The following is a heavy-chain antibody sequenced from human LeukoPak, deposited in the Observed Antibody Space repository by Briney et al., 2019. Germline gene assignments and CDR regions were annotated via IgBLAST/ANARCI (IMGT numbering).Heavy chain of an antibody. CDR2: IIPIFGTA. J-gene: IGHJ6*02. D-gene: IGHD4-17*01. CDR1: GGTFSSYA. CDR3: AADHGDYESYYYYGMDV. V-gene: IGHV1-69*01. Sequence: ASVKVSCKASGGTFSSYAISWVRQAPGQGLEWMGGIIPIFGTANYAQKFQGRVTITADESTSTAYMELSSLRSEDTAVYYCAADHGDYESYYYYGMDVWGQGTTVTVSS.